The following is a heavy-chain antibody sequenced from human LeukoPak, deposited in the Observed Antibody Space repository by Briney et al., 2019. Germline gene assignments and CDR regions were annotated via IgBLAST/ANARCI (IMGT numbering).Heavy chain of an antibody. J-gene: IGHJ5*02. Sequence: GGSLRLFCAASGFTFSSYAMHWVRQAPGKGLEWVAVISYDGSNKYYADSVKGRFTISRDNSKNTLYLQMNSLRAEDTAVYYCARDPQTTYCGGDCYGNWFDPWGQGTLVTVSS. CDR2: ISYDGSNK. CDR3: ARDPQTTYCGGDCYGNWFDP. CDR1: GFTFSSYA. V-gene: IGHV3-30*01. D-gene: IGHD2-21*02.